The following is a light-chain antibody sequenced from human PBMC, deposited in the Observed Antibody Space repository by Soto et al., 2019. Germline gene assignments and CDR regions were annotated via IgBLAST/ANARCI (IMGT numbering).Light chain of an antibody. V-gene: IGKV1-5*01. CDR2: GAS. Sequence: DIQMTQSPSTLSAPVGDRVTITCRASQSISSWLAWYQQKPGKAPKLLIYGASTLQSGVPSRFSGSGSGADFTLTISSLQPEDSATYYCQLSHTTLTFGQGTRLEIK. CDR1: QSISSW. CDR3: QLSHTTLT. J-gene: IGKJ5*01.